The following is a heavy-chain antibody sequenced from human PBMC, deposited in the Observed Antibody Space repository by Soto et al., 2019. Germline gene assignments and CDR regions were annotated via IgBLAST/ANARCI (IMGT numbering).Heavy chain of an antibody. Sequence: QVQLVQSGAEVKKPGSSVKVSCKASGGTFSSYAISWVRQAPGQGLEWMGGIIPIFGTANYAQKFQGRVTITADESTSTVYMERSSLRSEDTAVYYCAGELTAGVVPSAFSGGYGMDVWGQGTTVTVSS. J-gene: IGHJ6*02. V-gene: IGHV1-69*01. CDR2: IIPIFGTA. D-gene: IGHD2-2*01. CDR3: AGELTAGVVPSAFSGGYGMDV. CDR1: GGTFSSYA.